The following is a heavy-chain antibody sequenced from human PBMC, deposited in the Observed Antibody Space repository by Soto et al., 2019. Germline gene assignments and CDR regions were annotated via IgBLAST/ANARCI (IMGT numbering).Heavy chain of an antibody. CDR2: IIPILGIA. CDR1: GGTFSSYT. CDR3: AIHSLVVPAAMALDV. V-gene: IGHV1-69*02. J-gene: IGHJ6*04. D-gene: IGHD2-2*01. Sequence: SVKVSCKASGGTFSSYTISWVRQALGQGLEWMGRIIPILGIANYAQKFQGRVTITADKSTSTAYMELSSLRSEDTAVYYCAIHSLVVPAAMALDVWGKGTTVTVSS.